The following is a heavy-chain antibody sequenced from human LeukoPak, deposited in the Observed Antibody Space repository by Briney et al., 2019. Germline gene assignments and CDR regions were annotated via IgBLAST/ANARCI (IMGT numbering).Heavy chain of an antibody. Sequence: PGGSLTLSCAASGFIFSSYSINWVRQAQGQGLEWVASISTTSSYIYYADSVKGRFTISTDNAKNSLYLQMNSLRAEDTAVYYCARDTPTGTTEYYYYGMDVWGQGTTVTVSS. J-gene: IGHJ6*02. CDR1: GFIFSSYS. V-gene: IGHV3-21*01. D-gene: IGHD1-7*01. CDR2: ISTTSSYI. CDR3: ARDTPTGTTEYYYYGMDV.